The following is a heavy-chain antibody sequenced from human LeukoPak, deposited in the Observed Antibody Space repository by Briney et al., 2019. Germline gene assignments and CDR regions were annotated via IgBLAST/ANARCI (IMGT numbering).Heavy chain of an antibody. V-gene: IGHV4-59*01. D-gene: IGHD2-8*01. CDR2: IYYSGST. J-gene: IGHJ4*02. CDR1: GGSISSYY. Sequence: PSETLSLTCTVSGGSISSYYWSWLRQPPGKGLEWIGYIYYSGSTNYNPSLKSRVTISVDTSKNQFSLKLSSVTAADTAVYYCARDHCANGVCWFDYWGQGTLVTVSS. CDR3: ARDHCANGVCWFDY.